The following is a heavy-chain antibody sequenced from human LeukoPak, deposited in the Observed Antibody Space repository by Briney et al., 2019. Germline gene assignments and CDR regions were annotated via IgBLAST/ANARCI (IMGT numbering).Heavy chain of an antibody. V-gene: IGHV3-21*01. D-gene: IGHD6-13*01. Sequence: PGGSLRLSCAASGFTFSSYSMNWVRQAPGKGLEWVSSISSSSSYIYYADSVKGRFTISRDNAKNSLYLQMNSLIAEDTAVYYCATAPPLAAGTVAEDNSGQGTLVTASS. CDR3: ATAPPLAAGTVAEDN. CDR1: GFTFSSYS. CDR2: ISSSSSYI. J-gene: IGHJ4*02.